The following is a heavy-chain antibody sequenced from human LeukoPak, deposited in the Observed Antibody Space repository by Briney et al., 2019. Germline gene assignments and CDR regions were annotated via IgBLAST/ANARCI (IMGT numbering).Heavy chain of an antibody. V-gene: IGHV6-1*01. D-gene: IGHD6-13*01. CDR2: TYYRSKWYN. J-gene: IGHJ4*02. Sequence: SQTLSLTCAISGDSVSSNSAAWNWIRQSPSRGLEWLGRTYYRSKWYNDYAVSVKSRVTVNPDTSRNQFSLQLNSVTPEDTAVYFCARGSSNWSWKFDYWGQGTLVTVSS. CDR1: GDSVSSNSAA. CDR3: ARGSSNWSWKFDY.